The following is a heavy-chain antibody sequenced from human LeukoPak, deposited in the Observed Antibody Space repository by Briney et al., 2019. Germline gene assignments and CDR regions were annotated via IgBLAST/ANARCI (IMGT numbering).Heavy chain of an antibody. V-gene: IGHV1-69*02. J-gene: IGHJ3*02. CDR2: IIPILGIA. CDR1: GGTFSSYT. D-gene: IGHD3-22*01. Sequence: ASVKVSCKASGGTFSSYTISWVRQAPGQGLEWMGMIIPILGIANYAQKFQGRVTITADKSTSTAYMELSSLRSEDTAVYYCARIPYYYDSSGSHDAFDIWGQGTMVTVSS. CDR3: ARIPYYYDSSGSHDAFDI.